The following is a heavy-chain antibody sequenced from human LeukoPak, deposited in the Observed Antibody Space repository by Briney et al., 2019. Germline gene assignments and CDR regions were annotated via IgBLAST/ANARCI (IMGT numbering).Heavy chain of an antibody. D-gene: IGHD2-15*01. J-gene: IGHJ1*01. Sequence: SETLSLTCAVYGGSFSGYYWGWIRQPPGMGLEWIGTISYSGTSYYNPSLKSRVTISVDTPKNQVSLKLYSVTAADTAVYYCARLGYCRGGSCYVRYFQHWGQGTLVAVSS. CDR2: ISYSGTS. CDR1: GGSFSGYY. V-gene: IGHV4-34*01. CDR3: ARLGYCRGGSCYVRYFQH.